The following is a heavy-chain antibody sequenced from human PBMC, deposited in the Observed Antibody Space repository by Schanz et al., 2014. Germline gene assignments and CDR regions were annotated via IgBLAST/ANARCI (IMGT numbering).Heavy chain of an antibody. J-gene: IGHJ6*02. D-gene: IGHD3-16*01. Sequence: QVQLVQSGGEVKTPGASVKVSCKASGYTFTRSGISWVRQAPGQGLEWMGRIIPITGITNYAQKFLGRVTITADKSTSTAYMELKSLRSADTAVYYCATIGVNDYWRFGLDLWGQGTTVTVSS. V-gene: IGHV1-18*01. CDR3: ATIGVNDYWRFGLDL. CDR1: GYTFTRSG. CDR2: IIPITGIT.